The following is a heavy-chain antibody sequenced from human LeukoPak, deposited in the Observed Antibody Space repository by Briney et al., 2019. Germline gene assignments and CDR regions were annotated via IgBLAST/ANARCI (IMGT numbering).Heavy chain of an antibody. CDR3: ARDSFVGDWNYVLGRMNFDY. J-gene: IGHJ4*02. V-gene: IGHV3-30-3*01. CDR2: ISYDGSNK. D-gene: IGHD1-7*01. Sequence: AGGSLRLSCAASGFTFSSYAMHWVRQAPGKGLEWVAVISYDGSNKYYADSVKGRFTISRDNSKNTLYLQMNSLRAEDTAVYYCARDSFVGDWNYVLGRMNFDYWGRGTLVTVSS. CDR1: GFTFSSYA.